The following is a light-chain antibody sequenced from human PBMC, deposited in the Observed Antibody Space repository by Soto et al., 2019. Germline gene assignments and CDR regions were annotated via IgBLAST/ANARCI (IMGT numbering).Light chain of an antibody. Sequence: DIQVNQFPSSLSASVGDRITITCRASQAIGNYLAWYQQKPGKVPKLLIYAASTLQPGVPSRFSGSRSGTDFTLTASSLQPEAVATYFCQKYNGVPLTFGPVTKVEIK. CDR2: AAS. J-gene: IGKJ3*01. CDR3: QKYNGVPLT. V-gene: IGKV1-27*01. CDR1: QAIGNY.